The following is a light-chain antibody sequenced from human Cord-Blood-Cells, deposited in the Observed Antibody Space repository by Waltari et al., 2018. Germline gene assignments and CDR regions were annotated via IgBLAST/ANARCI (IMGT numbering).Light chain of an antibody. V-gene: IGLV2-14*01. Sequence: QSALTQPASVSGSPGQSITISCTGTSSDVGGYNYVSWYQQHPVKAPKLMIYDVSKRPSGVSNRFSGSKAGNTASLTISGLQAEDEADYYCSSYTSSSTWVSGGGTKLTVL. CDR3: SSYTSSSTWV. CDR2: DVS. CDR1: SSDVGGYNY. J-gene: IGLJ3*02.